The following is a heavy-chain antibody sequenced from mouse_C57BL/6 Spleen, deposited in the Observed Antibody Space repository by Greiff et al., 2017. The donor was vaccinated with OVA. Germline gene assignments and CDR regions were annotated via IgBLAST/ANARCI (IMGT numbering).Heavy chain of an antibody. J-gene: IGHJ2*01. CDR1: GYAFSSSW. CDR3: ASFDYYGSSFDY. D-gene: IGHD1-1*01. V-gene: IGHV1-82*01. Sequence: VQLQESGPELVKPGASVKISCKASGYAFSSSWMNWVKQRPGQGLEWIGRIYPGDGDTNYNGKFKGKATLTADKSSSTAYMQLSSLTSEDSAVYFCASFDYYGSSFDYWGQGTTLTVSA. CDR2: IYPGDGDT.